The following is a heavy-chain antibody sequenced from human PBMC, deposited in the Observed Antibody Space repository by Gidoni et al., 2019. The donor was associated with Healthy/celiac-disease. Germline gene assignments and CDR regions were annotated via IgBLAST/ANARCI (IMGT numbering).Heavy chain of an antibody. CDR3: Y. Sequence: QVQLQQWGAGLLQPSATLSLTCAVYGGSFSGYYWSWIRQPPGKGLEWIGEINHSGSTNYNPSLKLSSVTAADTAVYYCARAYIREDSSGYPYYFDYWGQGTLVTVSS. V-gene: IGHV4-34*01. CDR2: INHSGST. D-gene: IGHD3-22*01. J-gene: IGHJ4*02. CDR1: GGSFSGYY.